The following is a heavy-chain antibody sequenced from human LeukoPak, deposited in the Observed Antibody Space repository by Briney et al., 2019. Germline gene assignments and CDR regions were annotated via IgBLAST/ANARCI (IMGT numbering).Heavy chain of an antibody. Sequence: SETLPLTCAVHGGSFSGYYWSWIRQPPGKGLEWIGEINHSGSTNYNPSLKSRVTISVDTSKNQFSLKLSSVTAADTAVYYCARLMVRGVISYYYYMDVWGKGTTVTISS. CDR3: ARLMVRGVISYYYYMDV. J-gene: IGHJ6*03. CDR1: GGSFSGYY. D-gene: IGHD3-10*01. V-gene: IGHV4-34*01. CDR2: INHSGST.